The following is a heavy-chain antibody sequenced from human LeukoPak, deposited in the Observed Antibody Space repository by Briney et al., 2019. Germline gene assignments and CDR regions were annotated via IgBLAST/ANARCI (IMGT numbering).Heavy chain of an antibody. Sequence: SETLSLTCAVYGRSFSGYYWTWIRQTPGKGLEWIGEINHSGITDYNPSLKSRVTISVDTSKNQFSLKLSSVTAADTAVYYCASGRSSGYYSPYYYYYYMDVWGKGTTVTVSS. CDR2: INHSGIT. V-gene: IGHV4-34*01. J-gene: IGHJ6*03. CDR3: ASGRSSGYYSPYYYYYYMDV. CDR1: GRSFSGYY. D-gene: IGHD3-22*01.